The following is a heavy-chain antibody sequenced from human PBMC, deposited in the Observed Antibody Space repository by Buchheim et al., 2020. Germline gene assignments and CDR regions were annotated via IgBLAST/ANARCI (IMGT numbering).Heavy chain of an antibody. CDR1: GYTFTGHY. J-gene: IGHJ6*02. V-gene: IGHV1-2*04. Sequence: QVQLVQSGAEVKKPGASVKVSCKASGYTFTGHYMHWVRQAPGQGLEWMGWINPNSGGTKYAPNFQGWVTMTKDTSISTASMELSRLRSDDTAIYYCARDSTTVTNSLLGYFYGLDVWGRGTT. CDR3: ARDSTTVTNSLLGYFYGLDV. D-gene: IGHD4-17*01. CDR2: INPNSGGT.